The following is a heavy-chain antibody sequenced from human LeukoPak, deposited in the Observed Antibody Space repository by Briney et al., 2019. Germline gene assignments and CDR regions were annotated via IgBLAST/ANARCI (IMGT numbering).Heavy chain of an antibody. Sequence: ASVKVSCKASGYTVTSYDINWVRQATGQGLEWMGWTNPNSGNTGYAQKFQGRVTMTRNTSITTAYMALSRLRSEDTAVYYCARGGTGDFDYWGQGTLVTVSS. CDR2: TNPNSGNT. CDR1: GYTVTSYD. V-gene: IGHV1-8*01. D-gene: IGHD7-27*01. J-gene: IGHJ4*02. CDR3: ARGGTGDFDY.